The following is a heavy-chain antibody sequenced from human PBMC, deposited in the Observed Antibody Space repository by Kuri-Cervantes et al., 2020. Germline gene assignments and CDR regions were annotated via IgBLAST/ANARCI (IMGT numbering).Heavy chain of an antibody. CDR3: ARSLAAAGLFDY. CDR2: ISSTGSTL. Sequence: GESLKISCAASGFTFSNYEMNWVRQAPGKGLEWVSYISSTGSTLYYADSVKGRFTISRDNAKNSLYLQMNSLRAEDTAVYYCARSLAAAGLFDYWGQGTLVTVSS. D-gene: IGHD6-13*01. CDR1: GFTFSNYE. V-gene: IGHV3-48*03. J-gene: IGHJ4*02.